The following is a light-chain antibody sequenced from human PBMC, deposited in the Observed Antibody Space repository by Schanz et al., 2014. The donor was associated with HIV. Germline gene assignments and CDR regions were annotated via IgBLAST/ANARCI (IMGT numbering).Light chain of an antibody. Sequence: QSALTQPASVSGSPGQSITISCTGTSSNVGGYDYVSWYQQPPGKAPKLIIYDVSNRPSGISYRFSGSKSGNTASLTISGLQAEDEGDYYCSSYTSSSTWVFGGGTKLTVL. CDR3: SSYTSSSTWV. V-gene: IGLV2-14*03. CDR1: SSNVGGYDY. J-gene: IGLJ3*02. CDR2: DVS.